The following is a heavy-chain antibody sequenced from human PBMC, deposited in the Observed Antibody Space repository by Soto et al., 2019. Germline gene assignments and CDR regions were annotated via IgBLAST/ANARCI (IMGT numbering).Heavy chain of an antibody. V-gene: IGHV4-38-2*02. CDR2: IYYNGNT. CDR3: ARQGYGSGPNRFDS. Sequence: SETLSLTCTVSDYSINVGYYWGWIRQPPGEGLEWIGSIYYNGNTYYNPSLKSRVTISVDTSKNHFSLRLNSVTAADTAIYYCARQGYGSGPNRFDSWGQGTLVSVSS. J-gene: IGHJ5*01. D-gene: IGHD3-10*01. CDR1: DYSINVGYY.